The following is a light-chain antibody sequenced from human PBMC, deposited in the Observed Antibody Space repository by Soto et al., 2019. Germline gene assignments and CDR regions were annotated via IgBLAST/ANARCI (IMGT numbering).Light chain of an antibody. CDR1: QSISSW. Sequence: DIQMTQSPSTLSASVGDRVTITCRASQSISSWLAWYHQKPGKAPKLLIYDATSLESGVQSRFSGSGCVKEFPLTISSLQPDDFATYYYQQYNSYSVFGPGTKVDIK. J-gene: IGKJ3*01. CDR2: DAT. V-gene: IGKV1-5*01. CDR3: QQYNSYSV.